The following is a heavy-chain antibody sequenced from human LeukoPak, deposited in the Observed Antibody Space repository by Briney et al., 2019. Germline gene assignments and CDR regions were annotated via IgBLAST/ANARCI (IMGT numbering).Heavy chain of an antibody. V-gene: IGHV3-23*01. J-gene: IGHJ4*02. Sequence: PGGSLRLSCAASGFTFSSYAMSWVRQAPGKGLEWVSAISGSGGSTYYADSVKGRFTISRDNSKNTLYLQMNSLRAEDTAVYYCAKSMGEYSSEAWAERFDYWGQGTLVTVSS. CDR2: ISGSGGST. D-gene: IGHD6-6*01. CDR1: GFTFSSYA. CDR3: AKSMGEYSSEAWAERFDY.